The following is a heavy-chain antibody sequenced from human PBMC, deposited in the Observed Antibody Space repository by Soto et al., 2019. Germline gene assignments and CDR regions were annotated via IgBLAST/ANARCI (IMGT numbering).Heavy chain of an antibody. CDR1: GFTFSSYW. CDR3: TTDRARLLDC. Sequence: EEQLVESGGGWVQPGGSLRLSCAASGFTFSSYWMSWVRQAPGKGLEWVGQINQAGSEKYSVDSVRGRFTISRDNAKNSLYLQMNSLRAEDTAVYYCTTDRARLLDCWGQGTLVTVS. J-gene: IGHJ4*02. D-gene: IGHD5-12*01. CDR2: INQAGSEK. V-gene: IGHV3-7*01.